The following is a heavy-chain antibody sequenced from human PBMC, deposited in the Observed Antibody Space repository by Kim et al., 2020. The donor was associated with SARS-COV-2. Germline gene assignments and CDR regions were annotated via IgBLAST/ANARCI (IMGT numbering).Heavy chain of an antibody. V-gene: IGHV1-8*01. CDR1: GYTFTSYD. CDR3: ARVDASRFLESSDAFDI. J-gene: IGHJ3*02. CDR2: MNPNSGNT. Sequence: ASVKVSCKASGYTFTSYDINWVRQATGQGLEWMGWMNPNSGNTGYAQKFQGRVTMTRNTSISTAYMELSSLRSEDTAVYYCARVDASRFLESSDAFDIWGQGTMVTVSS. D-gene: IGHD3-3*01.